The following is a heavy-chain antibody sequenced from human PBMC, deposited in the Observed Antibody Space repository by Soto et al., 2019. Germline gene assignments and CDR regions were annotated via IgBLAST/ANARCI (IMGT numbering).Heavy chain of an antibody. D-gene: IGHD1-1*01. J-gene: IGHJ4*02. CDR3: ARDNNWAFDY. Sequence: EVQLVESGGGLVQPGGSLRLSCVASGLTFSGDSINWVRQAPGKGLEWVSYISGSSKTIHYADSVKGRFTISRDNAKYSVYLPMNSLRDEDMAVYYCARDNNWAFDYWGQGALVTVSS. V-gene: IGHV3-48*02. CDR2: ISGSSKTI. CDR1: GLTFSGDS.